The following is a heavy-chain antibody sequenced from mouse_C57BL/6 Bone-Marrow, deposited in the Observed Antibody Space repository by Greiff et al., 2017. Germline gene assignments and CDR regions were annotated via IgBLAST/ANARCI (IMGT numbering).Heavy chain of an antibody. CDR1: GFNIKDDY. CDR3: TRSCWFAY. D-gene: IGHD1-1*01. Sequence: EVQGVESGAELVRPGASVKLSCTASGFNIKDDYMHWVKQRPEQGLEWIGWIDPENGDTEYASKFQGKATITADTSSNTAYLQLSSLTSEDTAVYYCTRSCWFAYWGQGTLVTVSA. CDR2: IDPENGDT. J-gene: IGHJ3*01. V-gene: IGHV14-4*01.